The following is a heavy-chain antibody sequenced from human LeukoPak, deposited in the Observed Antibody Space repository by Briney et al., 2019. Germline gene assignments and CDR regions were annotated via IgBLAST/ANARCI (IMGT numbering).Heavy chain of an antibody. V-gene: IGHV4-30-2*01. CDR2: IYHSGST. CDR3: ASYYDFWSGYYPHFDY. CDR1: GGSISSGGYY. D-gene: IGHD3-3*01. Sequence: KPSETLSLTCTVSGGSISSGGYYWSWIRQPPGKGLEWIGYIYHSGSTYYNPSLKSRVTISVDRSKNQFSLKLSSVTAADTAVYYCASYYDFWSGYYPHFDYWGQGTLVTVSS. J-gene: IGHJ4*02.